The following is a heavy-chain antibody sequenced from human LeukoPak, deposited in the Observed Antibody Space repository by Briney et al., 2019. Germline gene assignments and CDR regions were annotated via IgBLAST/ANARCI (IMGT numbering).Heavy chain of an antibody. J-gene: IGHJ4*02. D-gene: IGHD3-3*01. CDR1: GFTFSSYA. V-gene: IGHV3-7*03. CDR3: ATGTNYDSLDY. CDR2: IKQDGSEK. Sequence: GGSLRLSCAASGFTFSSYAMHWVRQAPGKGLEWVANIKQDGSEKYYVDSVKGRFTISRDNAKNSLYLQMNSLRAEDTAVYYCATGTNYDSLDYWGQGTLVTVSS.